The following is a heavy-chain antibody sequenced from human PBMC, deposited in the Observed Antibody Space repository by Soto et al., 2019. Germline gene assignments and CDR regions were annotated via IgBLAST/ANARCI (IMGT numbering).Heavy chain of an antibody. CDR1: GFTFSSYA. J-gene: IGHJ4*02. CDR2: ISGSGGST. CDR3: AKDLNGNSSGWYYFDN. V-gene: IGHV3-23*01. D-gene: IGHD6-19*01. Sequence: PGGSLRLSCAAFGFTFSSYAMSWVRQAPGKGLEWVSAISGSGGSTYYADSVKGRFTISRDNSKNTLYLQMNSLRAEDTAVYYCAKDLNGNSSGWYYFDNWGQGTLVNVSS.